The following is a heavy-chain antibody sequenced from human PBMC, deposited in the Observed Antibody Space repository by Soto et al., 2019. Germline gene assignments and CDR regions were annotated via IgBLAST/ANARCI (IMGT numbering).Heavy chain of an antibody. D-gene: IGHD6-6*01. CDR2: INHSGST. Sequence: SETLSLTCAVYGGSFSGYYWSWIRQPPGKGLEWIGQINHSGSTNYNPSLKSRVTISVDTSKNQFSLKLSSVTAADTAVYYCARSSIAARPLYYYYGMDVWGQGTTITVSS. J-gene: IGHJ6*02. CDR3: ARSSIAARPLYYYYGMDV. V-gene: IGHV4-34*01. CDR1: GGSFSGYY.